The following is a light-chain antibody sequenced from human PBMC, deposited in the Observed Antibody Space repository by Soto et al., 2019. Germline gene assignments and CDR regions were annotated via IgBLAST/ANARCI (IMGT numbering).Light chain of an antibody. J-gene: IGLJ3*02. Sequence: QSALTQPPTVSGDPGQTVTISCTGSSSNLGARYDVHWYQQVPGKAPKLIIFGSSDRASGVPDGFSGSKSGTSASLAINGLHADDETTYFWHSYDKGLGGSVFGGGTMLT. CDR1: SSNLGARYD. CDR3: HSYDKGLGGSV. V-gene: IGLV1-40*01. CDR2: GSS.